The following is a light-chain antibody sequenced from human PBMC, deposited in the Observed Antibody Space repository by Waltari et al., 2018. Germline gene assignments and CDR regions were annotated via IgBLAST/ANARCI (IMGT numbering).Light chain of an antibody. V-gene: IGKV3-15*01. CDR2: GAS. CDR1: QRVSTN. Sequence: EVLMTQSPATLSVSPGERVTLSCRASQRVSTNLAWYQQKPGQAPRLLIYGASARATNVSARFSGGGSGTEFILDISSLQSEDFGVYYCHQYNNWPPYTFGQGTKLEIK. CDR3: HQYNNWPPYT. J-gene: IGKJ2*01.